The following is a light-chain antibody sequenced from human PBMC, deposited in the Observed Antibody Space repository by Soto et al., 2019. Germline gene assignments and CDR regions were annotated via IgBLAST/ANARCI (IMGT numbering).Light chain of an antibody. J-gene: IGKJ4*01. CDR3: QQSYSTPLT. V-gene: IGKV1-39*01. CDR1: QSISSY. CDR2: AAS. Sequence: DIQMTQSPSSLSASVGDRVTITCRASQSISSYLNWYQQKPGKAPKLLIYAASSLQSGVPSRFSGSGSGTDFTLTISSLQPDDFATYYCQQSYSTPLTFGGGTKGEIK.